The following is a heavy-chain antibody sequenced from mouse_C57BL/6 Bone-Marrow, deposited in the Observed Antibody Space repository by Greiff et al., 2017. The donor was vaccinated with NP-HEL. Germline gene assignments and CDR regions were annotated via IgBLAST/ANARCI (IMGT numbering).Heavy chain of an antibody. CDR3: ARDRDDGYSYAMDY. J-gene: IGHJ4*01. V-gene: IGHV5-16*01. CDR1: GFTFSDYY. Sequence: DVKLVESEGGLVQPGSSMKLSCTASGFTFSDYYMAWVRQVPEKGLEWVANINYDGSSTYYLDSLKSRFIISRDNAKNILYLQMSSLKSEDTATYYCARDRDDGYSYAMDYWGQGTSVTVSS. D-gene: IGHD2-3*01. CDR2: INYDGSST.